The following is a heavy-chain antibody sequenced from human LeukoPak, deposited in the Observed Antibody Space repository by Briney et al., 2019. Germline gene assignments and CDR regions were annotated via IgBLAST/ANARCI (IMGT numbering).Heavy chain of an antibody. V-gene: IGHV1-2*02. CDR2: IDPNNEYT. J-gene: IGHJ4*02. CDR3: AKNPYEYYFDY. D-gene: IGHD2/OR15-2a*01. Sequence: ASVKVSCKASGYSFTGYFIHWVRLAPGQGLEWMGWIDPNNEYTNYAQKFQGRVTMTSDTSVSTAYMELSRLTSDDTAVYYCAKNPYEYYFDYWGQGTPVTVSS. CDR1: GYSFTGYF.